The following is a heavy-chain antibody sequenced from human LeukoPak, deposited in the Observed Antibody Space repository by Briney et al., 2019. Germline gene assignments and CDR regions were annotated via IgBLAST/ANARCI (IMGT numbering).Heavy chain of an antibody. J-gene: IGHJ4*02. Sequence: PGGSLRLSCAASKFTFSEYGMNWVRQTPGKELEWVSYISSSSSTIYYGDSVKGRFTISRDNAENSVYLQMNGLRAEDTAVYFCARNGASSGRPYHLDYWGQGTLVTVSS. V-gene: IGHV3-48*01. CDR1: KFTFSEYG. CDR2: ISSSSSTI. CDR3: ARNGASSGRPYHLDY. D-gene: IGHD6-19*01.